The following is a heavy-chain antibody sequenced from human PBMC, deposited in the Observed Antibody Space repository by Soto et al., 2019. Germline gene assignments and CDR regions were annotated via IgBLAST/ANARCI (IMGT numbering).Heavy chain of an antibody. CDR3: ARQEYYYDSSGYYPLLDY. Sequence: SVKVSCKASGGTFSSYAISWVRQAPGQGLEWMGGIIPIFGTANYAQKFQGRVTITADESTSTAYMELSSLRSEDTAVYYCARQEYYYDSSGYYPLLDYWGQGTLVTVSS. D-gene: IGHD3-22*01. CDR2: IIPIFGTA. J-gene: IGHJ4*02. CDR1: GGTFSSYA. V-gene: IGHV1-69*13.